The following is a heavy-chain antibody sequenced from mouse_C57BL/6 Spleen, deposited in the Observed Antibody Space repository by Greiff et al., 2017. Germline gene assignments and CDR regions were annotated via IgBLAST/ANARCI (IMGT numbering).Heavy chain of an antibody. CDR3: ATYGNYGY. CDR2: IYPSDSET. D-gene: IGHD2-1*01. CDR1: GYTFTSYW. J-gene: IGHJ2*01. Sequence: QVQLQQPGAELVRPGSSVKLSCKASGYTFTSYWMDWVKQRPGQGLEWIGNIYPSDSETHYNQKFKDKATLTVDKSSSTAYMELSSLTSEDSAVYYCATYGNYGYWGQGTTLTVSS. V-gene: IGHV1-61*01.